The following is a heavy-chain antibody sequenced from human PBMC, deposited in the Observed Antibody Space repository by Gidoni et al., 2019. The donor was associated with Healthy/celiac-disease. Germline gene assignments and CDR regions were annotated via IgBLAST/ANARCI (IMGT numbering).Heavy chain of an antibody. CDR1: VGSISSYS. V-gene: IGHV4-59*08. J-gene: IGHJ6*03. CDR2: IYYSGST. CDR3: ARLATVVPAAKGYYYYRDV. Sequence: QVPLQESGPGLVKPSATLSLTCTVSVGSISSYSWSWIRQPPVKGMEWIGYIYYSGSTNYNPALNSRVTRSVDTPKNQFSRKLSSVTAADKAVYYCARLATVVPAAKGYYYYRDVWGKGTTVTVSS. D-gene: IGHD2-2*01.